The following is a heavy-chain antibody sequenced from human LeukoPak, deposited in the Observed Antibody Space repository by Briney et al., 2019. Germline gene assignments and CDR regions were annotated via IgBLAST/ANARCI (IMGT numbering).Heavy chain of an antibody. CDR2: IWYDGSIR. V-gene: IGHV3-33*01. CDR1: GFTFSSYG. D-gene: IGHD2-15*01. J-gene: IGHJ4*02. Sequence: GGSLRLSCAASGFTFSSYGMHWVRQAPGKGLEWVAAIWYDGSIRYYADSVKGRFTISRDNSKNTLYLQMDSLRAEDTAVYYCARAGYCSGGSCYGSDYWGQGTLVSVSS. CDR3: ARAGYCSGGSCYGSDY.